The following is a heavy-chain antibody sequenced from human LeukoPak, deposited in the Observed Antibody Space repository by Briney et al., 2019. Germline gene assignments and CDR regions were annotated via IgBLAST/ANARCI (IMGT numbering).Heavy chain of an antibody. J-gene: IGHJ6*03. D-gene: IGHD6-6*01. CDR1: GFIFSNSA. V-gene: IGHV3-30*04. CDR3: ARDPKSSGYYYHYMDV. CDR2: ISFDGNNK. Sequence: GGSLRLSCAASGFIFSNSAMYWVRQAPGKGLERVAVISFDGNNKYEVDSVKGRFTISRDNSRNTLYLQMNSLRVDDTAVYYCARDPKSSGYYYHYMDVWGKGTTVIVSS.